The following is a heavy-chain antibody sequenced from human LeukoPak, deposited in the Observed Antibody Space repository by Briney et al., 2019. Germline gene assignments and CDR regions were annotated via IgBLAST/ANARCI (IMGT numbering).Heavy chain of an antibody. CDR1: GGTFSSYA. V-gene: IGHV1-69*05. J-gene: IGHJ5*02. CDR2: IIPIFGTA. D-gene: IGHD6-6*01. Sequence: ASVKVSCKASGGTFSSYAISWVRRAPGQGLEWMGGIIPIFGTANYAQKFQGRVTITTGESTSTAYMELSSLRSEDTAVYYCARRSSSSNWFDPWGQGTLVTVSS. CDR3: ARRSSSSNWFDP.